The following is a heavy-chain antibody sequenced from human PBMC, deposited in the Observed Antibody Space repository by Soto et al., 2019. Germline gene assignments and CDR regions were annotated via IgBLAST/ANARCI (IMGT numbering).Heavy chain of an antibody. Sequence: ASVKVSCKASGYIFTDYFIHWVRQAPGQGLEWMGWINPKSGGTNYAQVFRGRVTLTRDTSINTAYMDLSGLKSDDTATYYCARALTGTRSFDYWGQGTLVTVSS. V-gene: IGHV1-2*02. CDR3: ARALTGTRSFDY. CDR1: GYIFTDYF. CDR2: INPKSGGT. D-gene: IGHD1-7*01. J-gene: IGHJ4*02.